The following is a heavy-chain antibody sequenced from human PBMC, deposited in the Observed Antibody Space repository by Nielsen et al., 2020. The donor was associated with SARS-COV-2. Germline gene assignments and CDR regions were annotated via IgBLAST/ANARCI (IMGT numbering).Heavy chain of an antibody. J-gene: IGHJ3*02. Sequence: SETLSLTCSVSGDSFSIYYWSWIRQPSGKGLEWIGYIYYSGSTNYNPSLESRVTISIDTSKHQFSLRLSSVTAADTAIYYCARERDFWSGYKAFEIWGQGTVVTVSS. CDR2: IYYSGST. CDR1: GDSFSIYY. D-gene: IGHD3-3*01. CDR3: ARERDFWSGYKAFEI. V-gene: IGHV4-59*01.